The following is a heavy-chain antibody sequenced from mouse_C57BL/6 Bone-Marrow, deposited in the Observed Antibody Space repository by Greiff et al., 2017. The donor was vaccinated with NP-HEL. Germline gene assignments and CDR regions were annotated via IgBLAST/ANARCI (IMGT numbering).Heavy chain of an antibody. CDR3: ARSDPYYDYHDYAMDY. Sequence: QVQLQQSGTELVKPGASVKLSCKASGYTFTSYWMHWVKQRPGQGLEWIGNINPSNGGTNYNEKFKSKATLTVDKSSSTAYMQLSSLTSEDSAVYYCARSDPYYDYHDYAMDYWGQGTSVTVSS. CDR1: GYTFTSYW. CDR2: INPSNGGT. D-gene: IGHD2-4*01. J-gene: IGHJ4*01. V-gene: IGHV1-53*01.